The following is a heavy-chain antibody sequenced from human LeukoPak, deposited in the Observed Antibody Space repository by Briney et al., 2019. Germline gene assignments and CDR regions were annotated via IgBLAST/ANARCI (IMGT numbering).Heavy chain of an antibody. V-gene: IGHV4-39*07. Sequence: PSETLSLTCTVSGGSISSSSYYWGWIRQSPGKGLEWIGSIYLSGSTYYNPSLKSRVTISVDTSKNQFSLKLSSVTAADTAVYYCARDSGDTLGAFDIWGQGTMVTVSS. J-gene: IGHJ3*02. D-gene: IGHD7-27*01. CDR1: GGSISSSSYY. CDR2: IYLSGST. CDR3: ARDSGDTLGAFDI.